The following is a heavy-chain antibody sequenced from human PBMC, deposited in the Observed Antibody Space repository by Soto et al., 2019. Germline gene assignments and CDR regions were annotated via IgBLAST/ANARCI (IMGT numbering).Heavy chain of an antibody. CDR3: ARPGTTGTYYYYYGMDV. Sequence: PGESLKISCKGSGYSFTSYWISWVRQMPGKGLEWMGRIDPSDSYTNYSPSFQGHVTISADKSISTAYLQWSSLKASDTAMYYCARPGTTGTYYYYYGMDVWGQGTTVTAP. CDR1: GYSFTSYW. V-gene: IGHV5-10-1*01. CDR2: IDPSDSYT. D-gene: IGHD1-1*01. J-gene: IGHJ6*02.